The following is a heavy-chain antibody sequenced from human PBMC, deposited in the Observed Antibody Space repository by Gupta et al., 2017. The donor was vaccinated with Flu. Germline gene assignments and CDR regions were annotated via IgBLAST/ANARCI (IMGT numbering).Heavy chain of an antibody. Sequence: EVQLLESGGKWVQPRGSLRLSSAASAFSFPTYVMTWVRQAPGKGLECVSRITGSGGNTYYADSVKGRFTISRDNTKNTLYLDMDSLRADDTAVYFCAKDRDGTTSSSHGMDVWGQGATVTVSS. D-gene: IGHD1/OR15-1a*01. CDR3: AKDRDGTTSSSHGMDV. CDR2: ITGSGGNT. V-gene: IGHV3-23*01. J-gene: IGHJ6*02. CDR1: AFSFPTYV.